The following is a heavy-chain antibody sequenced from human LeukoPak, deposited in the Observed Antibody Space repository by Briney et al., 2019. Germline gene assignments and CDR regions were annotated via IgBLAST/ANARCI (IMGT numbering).Heavy chain of an antibody. V-gene: IGHV4-59*01. D-gene: IGHD3-3*01. CDR2: IYYSGST. Sequence: SETLSVTCTVSGGSISSYYWSWIRQPPGKGLEWIGYIYYSGSTNYNPSLKSRVTISVDTSKNQFSLKLSSVTAADTAVYYCARDSLFWSGYAEGLDPWGQGTLVTVSS. CDR1: GGSISSYY. CDR3: ARDSLFWSGYAEGLDP. J-gene: IGHJ5*02.